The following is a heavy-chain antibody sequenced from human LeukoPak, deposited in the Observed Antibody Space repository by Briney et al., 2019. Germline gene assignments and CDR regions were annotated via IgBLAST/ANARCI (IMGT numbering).Heavy chain of an antibody. J-gene: IGHJ4*02. CDR3: AAGYCSSTSCYEGGFDY. CDR2: FDPEDGET. D-gene: IGHD2-2*01. CDR1: GYTLTELS. Sequence: ASVMVSCKVSGYTLTELSMHWVRQAHGKGLEWMGGFDPEDGETIYAQKFQGRVTMTEDTSTDTAYMELSSLRSEDTAVYYCAAGYCSSTSCYEGGFDYWGQGTLVTVS. V-gene: IGHV1-24*01.